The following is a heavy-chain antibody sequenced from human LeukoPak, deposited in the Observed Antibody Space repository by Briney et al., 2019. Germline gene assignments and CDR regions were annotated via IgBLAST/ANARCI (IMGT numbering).Heavy chain of an antibody. CDR3: ARDMLAVTSNWFDP. Sequence: VGSVTDSCKSSGYTFVSYYIHWVRQAGGQGREWMGVINCRGGGTSYVQRFQGRVTMTRDTSTSTVYIDMRSLRYEDTAVYFCARDMLAVTSNWFDPWGQGTLVTVSS. CDR1: GYTFVSYY. J-gene: IGHJ5*02. D-gene: IGHD2-8*01. CDR2: INCRGGGT. V-gene: IGHV1-46*01.